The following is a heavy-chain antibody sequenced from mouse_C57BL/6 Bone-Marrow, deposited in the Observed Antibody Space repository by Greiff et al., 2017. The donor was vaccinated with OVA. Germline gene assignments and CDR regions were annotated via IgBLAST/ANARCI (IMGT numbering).Heavy chain of an antibody. CDR2: ISYSGST. CDR1: GYSLTSGYD. V-gene: IGHV3-1*01. Sequence: EVKVEESGPGMVKPSQSLSLTCTVTGYSLTSGYDWHWIRHFPGNKLEWMGYISYSGSTNYNPSLKSRISITHDTSKNHFFLKLNSVTTEDTATYYCARDRITTVLYWYFDVWGTGTTVTVSS. J-gene: IGHJ1*03. CDR3: ARDRITTVLYWYFDV. D-gene: IGHD1-1*01.